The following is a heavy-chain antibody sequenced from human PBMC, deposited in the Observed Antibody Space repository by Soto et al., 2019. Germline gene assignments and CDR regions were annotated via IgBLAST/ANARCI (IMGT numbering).Heavy chain of an antibody. Sequence: GESLKISCKGSGYSFTSYWIGWVRQVHGKGLEWLGNIYPADSDTRYSPSFQGQVTITVDKSTSTAYLQWSNLKPSDSAMYFCARPTGYSSGWYADYWGQGTLVTVSS. CDR1: GYSFTSYW. CDR3: ARPTGYSSGWYADY. CDR2: IYPADSDT. V-gene: IGHV5-51*01. J-gene: IGHJ4*02. D-gene: IGHD6-19*01.